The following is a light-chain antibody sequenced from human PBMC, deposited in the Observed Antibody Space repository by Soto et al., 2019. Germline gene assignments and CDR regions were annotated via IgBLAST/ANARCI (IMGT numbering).Light chain of an antibody. V-gene: IGKV1-39*01. J-gene: IGKJ2*01. Sequence: DLQMTQSPSSLSASVGDRVTITCRASQSISSYLNWYQQKPGKAPNLLIYAASSLQRGVPSRFSGSGSGTDFTLTISRLQPEDFATYYCQQSYSTLYTFGQGTQLEIK. CDR1: QSISSY. CDR3: QQSYSTLYT. CDR2: AAS.